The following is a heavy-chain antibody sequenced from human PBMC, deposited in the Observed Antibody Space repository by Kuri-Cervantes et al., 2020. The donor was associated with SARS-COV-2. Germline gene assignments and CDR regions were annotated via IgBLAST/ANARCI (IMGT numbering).Heavy chain of an antibody. Sequence: SLKISCAASGFTFDDYAMHWVRQAPGKGLEWVSGISWNSGSIGYADSVKGRFTISRDNAKNSLYLQMNSLRAEETALYYCAKESWYEDSRRGYFDLWGRGTLVTVSS. CDR3: AKESWYEDSRRGYFDL. V-gene: IGHV3-9*01. J-gene: IGHJ2*01. CDR1: GFTFDDYA. D-gene: IGHD2-15*01. CDR2: ISWNSGSI.